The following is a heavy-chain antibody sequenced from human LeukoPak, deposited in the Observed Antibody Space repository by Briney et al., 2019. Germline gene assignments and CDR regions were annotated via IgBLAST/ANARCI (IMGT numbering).Heavy chain of an antibody. J-gene: IGHJ6*02. CDR2: MSGSGGST. CDR3: AKAAYYYGSDPYGMDV. Sequence: GGSLRLSCAASGFTFSSYSMSWVRQAPGKELDWVSAMSGSGGSTYYADCVKGRFTISRDNSKNTLYLQMNSLRAEDTAVYYCAKAAYYYGSDPYGMDVWGQGTTVTVSS. D-gene: IGHD3-10*01. V-gene: IGHV3-23*01. CDR1: GFTFSSYS.